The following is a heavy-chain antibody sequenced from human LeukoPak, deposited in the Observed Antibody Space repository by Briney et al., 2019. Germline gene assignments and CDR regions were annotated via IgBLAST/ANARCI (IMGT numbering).Heavy chain of an antibody. V-gene: IGHV3-30*18. CDR3: AKEMEDNPGYMDV. Sequence: GGTLRPSCAASGITFSSYGMHWVRQAPGKGLEWVAVISYDGSNKYYADSVKGRFTISRDNSKNTLYLQMNSLGAEDTAVYYCAKEMEDNPGYMDVWGKGTTVTVSS. CDR1: GITFSSYG. D-gene: IGHD1-1*01. J-gene: IGHJ6*03. CDR2: ISYDGSNK.